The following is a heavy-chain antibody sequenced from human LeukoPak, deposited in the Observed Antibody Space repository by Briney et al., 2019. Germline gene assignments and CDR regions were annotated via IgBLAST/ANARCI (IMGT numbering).Heavy chain of an antibody. CDR3: ARGWRVVDY. D-gene: IGHD6-13*01. CDR2: INPNSGDT. V-gene: IGHV1-2*02. J-gene: IGHJ4*02. CDR1: GYTFTGYY. Sequence: ASVKVSCKASGYTFTGYYMHWVRQAPGQGLEWMGWINPNSGDTNHARKCQGRVTMTRDTSISTAYMELSRLRSDDTAVYYCARGWRVVDYWGQGTLVTVSS.